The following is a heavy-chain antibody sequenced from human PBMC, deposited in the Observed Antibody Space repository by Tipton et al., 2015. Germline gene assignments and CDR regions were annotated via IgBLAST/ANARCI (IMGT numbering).Heavy chain of an antibody. D-gene: IGHD3-10*01. Sequence: SLRLSCAASGFTFTDYYMSWIRQAPGKGLEWISYITNSGHYSYYADSVKGRFTISRDNANNSLFLQMNSLRAEDTAVYYCARPSYGSGTYYPGSRGYYYGMDVWGQGTTVTVSS. CDR2: ITNSGHYS. J-gene: IGHJ6*02. CDR3: ARPSYGSGTYYPGSRGYYYGMDV. V-gene: IGHV3-11*01. CDR1: GFTFTDYY.